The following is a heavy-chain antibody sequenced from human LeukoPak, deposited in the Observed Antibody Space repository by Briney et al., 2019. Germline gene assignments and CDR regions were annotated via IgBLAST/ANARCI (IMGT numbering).Heavy chain of an antibody. V-gene: IGHV1-46*01. CDR1: GYTFTSYY. CDR3: ARSYSSYAFDI. J-gene: IGHJ3*02. D-gene: IGHD2-21*01. CDR2: INPSGGST. Sequence: ASVTVSCKASGYTFTSYYMHWVRQAPGQGFEWMGIINPSGGSTSYAQKFQGRVTMTRNMSTSTVYMELSSLRSEDTAVYYCARSYSSYAFDIWGQGTMVTVSS.